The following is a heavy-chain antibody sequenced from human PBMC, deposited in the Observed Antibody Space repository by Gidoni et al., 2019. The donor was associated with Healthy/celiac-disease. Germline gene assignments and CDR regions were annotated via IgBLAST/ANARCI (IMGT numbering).Heavy chain of an antibody. D-gene: IGHD3-3*01. CDR3: AKTTTIFSY. V-gene: IGHV3-23*01. Sequence: VQLFDSGGGLVQPGGSLRLSCSASGFTFSSYAMSWVRKAPGKGLEWVSDISGSGGRTYYADSVKGRFTISRNNSKNTLYLKMNSLRAEDTAVYYCAKTTTIFSYWGQGTLVTVSS. J-gene: IGHJ4*02. CDR2: ISGSGGRT. CDR1: GFTFSSYA.